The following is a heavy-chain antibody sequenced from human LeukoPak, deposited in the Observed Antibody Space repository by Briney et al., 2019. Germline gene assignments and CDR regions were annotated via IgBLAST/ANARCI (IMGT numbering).Heavy chain of an antibody. J-gene: IGHJ4*02. D-gene: IGHD2-2*02. Sequence: SQTLSLTCTVSGGSISSGDYYWSWIHQPPGKGLEWIGYIYYSGSTYYNPSLRSRVTISVDTSKNQFSLKLSSVTAADTAVYYCARWGYCSSTSCYKVFDYWGQGTLVTVSS. CDR2: IYYSGST. CDR3: ARWGYCSSTSCYKVFDY. V-gene: IGHV4-30-4*01. CDR1: GGSISSGDYY.